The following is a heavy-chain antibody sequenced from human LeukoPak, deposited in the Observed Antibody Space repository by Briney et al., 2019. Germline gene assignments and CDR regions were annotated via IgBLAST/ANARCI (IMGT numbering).Heavy chain of an antibody. CDR2: IYHSGST. CDR3: ARGSYGRVRRWFDP. J-gene: IGHJ5*02. Sequence: KPSETLSLTCTVSGGSISSSSYYWGWIRQPPGKGLEWIGSIYHSGSTYYNPSLKSRVTISVDTSKNQFSLKLSSVTAADTAVYYCARGSYGRVRRWFDPWGQGTLVTVSS. CDR1: GGSISSSSYY. V-gene: IGHV4-39*01. D-gene: IGHD1-26*01.